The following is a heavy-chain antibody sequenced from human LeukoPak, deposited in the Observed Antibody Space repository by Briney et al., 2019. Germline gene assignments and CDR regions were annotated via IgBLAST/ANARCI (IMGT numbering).Heavy chain of an antibody. CDR3: ARDRTPNWSAHSNPTFHY. J-gene: IGHJ4*02. Sequence: PGGSLRLSCAASGFTFSTYAIHWVRQAPGKGLEWVAVISYDGTNKNYADSVKGRFTISRDNSKNTLYLQLNSLRAEDTAVYYCARDRTPNWSAHSNPTFHYWGQGTLVTLSS. CDR2: ISYDGTNK. V-gene: IGHV3-30*07. CDR1: GFTFSTYA. D-gene: IGHD4-11*01.